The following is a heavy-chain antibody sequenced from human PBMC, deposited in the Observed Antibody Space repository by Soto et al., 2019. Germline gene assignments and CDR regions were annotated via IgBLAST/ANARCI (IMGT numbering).Heavy chain of an antibody. CDR3: ALAYRGRTHY. Sequence: QITLKESGPTLVKPTQTLTLTCTSSGFSLTTYRVGVGWFLQPPVQALQWLAVIYWDDSKTYRPSLESRPTTTKDTAKNHVALTRTTRDALDTARYCCALAYRGRTHYRGQGILVTVSS. V-gene: IGHV2-5*02. J-gene: IGHJ4*02. D-gene: IGHD1-26*01. CDR1: GFSLTTYRVG. CDR2: IYWDDSK.